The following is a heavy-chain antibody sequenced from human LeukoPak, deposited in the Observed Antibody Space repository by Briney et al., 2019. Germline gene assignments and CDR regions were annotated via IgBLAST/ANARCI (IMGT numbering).Heavy chain of an antibody. J-gene: IGHJ4*02. CDR2: MNPNSGNT. V-gene: IGHV1-8*01. CDR1: GYTFTSCD. Sequence: ASVKVSCKASGYTFTSCDINWLRQATGQGLEWMGWMNPNSGNTGYGQSFQGRITMTRDISIGTAYMELSNLTSEDTAIYYCTRGSSGRRDNWGQGTLVTVSA. CDR3: TRGSSGRRDN. D-gene: IGHD6-19*01.